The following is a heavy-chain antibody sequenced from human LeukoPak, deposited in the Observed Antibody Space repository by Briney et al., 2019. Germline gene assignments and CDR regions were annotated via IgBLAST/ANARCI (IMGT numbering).Heavy chain of an antibody. D-gene: IGHD5-12*01. CDR3: ARDLGWLHYAD. CDR2: IGGSGGFIT. J-gene: IGHJ4*02. Sequence: GGTLRLSCAASGFTFSSHGMNWVRQAPGKGLEWVSGIGGSGGFITYYADSVKGRFTVSRDNSENTLYLRMNSLRADDTAIYYCARDLGWLHYADWGQGTLVTVSS. V-gene: IGHV3-23*01. CDR1: GFTFSSHG.